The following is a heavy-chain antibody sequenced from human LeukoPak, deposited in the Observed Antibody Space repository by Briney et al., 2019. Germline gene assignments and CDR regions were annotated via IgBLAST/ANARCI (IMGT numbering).Heavy chain of an antibody. CDR3: ARYYLYGDPPAFDF. J-gene: IGHJ3*01. V-gene: IGHV4-4*08. Sequence: PSETLSLTCTVSGGSISSYSWSWIRQPPGKGLEWIGYMYSRGSTNDNPSLKSRVTISRDTSKNQLSLRVTSVTAADTAMYYCARYYLYGDPPAFDFWGQGTMVTVSS. CDR2: MYSRGST. D-gene: IGHD4-17*01. CDR1: GGSISSYS.